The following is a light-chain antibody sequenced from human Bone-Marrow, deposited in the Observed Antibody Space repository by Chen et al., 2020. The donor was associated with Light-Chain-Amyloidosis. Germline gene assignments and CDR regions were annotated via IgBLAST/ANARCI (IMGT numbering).Light chain of an antibody. CDR2: DAS. CDR1: QSVGSY. Sequence: EFVLTQSPATLSLSPGERATLSCRASQSVGSYLAWYQQKPGQAPRLLIYDASNRAIGIPARFSGSGSGTGFTLTISSLEPEDFAVYYCQQRSNWPPALTFGGGTKVEIK. J-gene: IGKJ4*01. CDR3: QQRSNWPPALT. V-gene: IGKV3-11*01.